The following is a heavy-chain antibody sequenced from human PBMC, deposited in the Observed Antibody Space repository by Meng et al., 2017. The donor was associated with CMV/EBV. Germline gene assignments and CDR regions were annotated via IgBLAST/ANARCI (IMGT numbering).Heavy chain of an antibody. CDR3: AKDRLVTYCSSTSCSYYYYGMDV. V-gene: IGHV3-9*01. CDR1: GFTFDDYA. Sequence: GGSLRLSCAASGFTFDDYAMHWVRQAPGQGLEWVSGISWNSGSIGYADSVKGRFTISRDNSKNTLYLQMNSLRAEDTAVYYCAKDRLVTYCSSTSCSYYYYGMDVWGQGTTVTVSS. D-gene: IGHD2-2*01. CDR2: ISWNSGSI. J-gene: IGHJ6*02.